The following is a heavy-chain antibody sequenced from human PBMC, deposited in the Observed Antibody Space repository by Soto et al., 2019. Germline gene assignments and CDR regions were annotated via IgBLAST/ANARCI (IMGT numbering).Heavy chain of an antibody. CDR1: GFTFSGTFRDYY. CDR3: ASARDTCLGTIDY. Sequence: PGGSLRLSCAASGFTFSGTFRDYYMNWFRQAPGKGLEWVSYIRSSGTSIYYADSVKGRFTISRDNAKNSLYLQMNSLRAEDTALYFCASARDTCLGTIDYQGQGTLVTASS. CDR2: IRSSGTSI. D-gene: IGHD1-1*01. J-gene: IGHJ4*02. V-gene: IGHV3-11*01.